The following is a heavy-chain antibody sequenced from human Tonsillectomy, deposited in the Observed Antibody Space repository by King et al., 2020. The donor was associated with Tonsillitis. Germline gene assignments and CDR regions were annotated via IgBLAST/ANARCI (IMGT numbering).Heavy chain of an antibody. CDR1: GFTFCSCA. D-gene: IGHD5-24*01. CDR3: AKGWVEMDA. CDR2: ISGSACGT. Sequence: VQLVESGGGLVQPGGSLRLSCAASGFTFCSCAMTWVRQAPGRRLEWVSAISGSACGTYYADSLKGRFTISRDNSKNTLYLQMNRLRAEDTAVYYCAKGWVEMDAWGQGTLVTVSS. J-gene: IGHJ4*02. V-gene: IGHV3-23*04.